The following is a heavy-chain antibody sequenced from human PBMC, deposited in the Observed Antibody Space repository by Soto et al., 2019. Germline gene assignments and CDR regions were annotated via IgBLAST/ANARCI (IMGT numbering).Heavy chain of an antibody. CDR3: AKPSGITSTVTTYWYFDL. J-gene: IGHJ2*01. D-gene: IGHD4-17*01. Sequence: EVQLLESGGGLVQPGGSLRLSCAASGFTFSSYAMSWVRQAPGTGLEWVSAIRYSGDTTYYTDSVKGRFTISRDNSQNTLYLQMNSLRAEDMAVYYCAKPSGITSTVTTYWYFDLWGRGTLVTVSS. V-gene: IGHV3-23*01. CDR2: IRYSGDTT. CDR1: GFTFSSYA.